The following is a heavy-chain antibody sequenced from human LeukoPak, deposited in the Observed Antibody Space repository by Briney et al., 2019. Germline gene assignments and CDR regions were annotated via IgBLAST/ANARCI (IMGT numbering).Heavy chain of an antibody. CDR1: GFTFSDYP. CDR3: ARDNMGFDY. Sequence: GGSLRLSCAASGFTFSDYPLHWVRQAPGKGLEWVAVISYDGSTEYYADSVKGRFTISRDNAKNSLYLQMNSLRAEDTAVYYCARDNMGFDYWGQGTLVTVYS. CDR2: ISYDGSTE. J-gene: IGHJ4*02. D-gene: IGHD2/OR15-2a*01. V-gene: IGHV3-30-3*01.